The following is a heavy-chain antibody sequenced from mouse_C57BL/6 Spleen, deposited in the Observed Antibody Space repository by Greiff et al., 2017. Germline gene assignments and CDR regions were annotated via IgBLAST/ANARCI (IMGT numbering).Heavy chain of an antibody. CDR2: IYPGSGST. J-gene: IGHJ4*01. Sequence: QVQLQQSGAELVKPGASVKMSCKASGYTFTSYWITWVKQRPGQGLEWIGDIYPGSGSTNYNEKFKSKATLTVDTSSSTAYMQLSSLTSEDSAVYYCARFGKTAAMDYWGQGTSVTVSS. CDR3: ARFGKTAAMDY. D-gene: IGHD1-1*01. V-gene: IGHV1-55*01. CDR1: GYTFTSYW.